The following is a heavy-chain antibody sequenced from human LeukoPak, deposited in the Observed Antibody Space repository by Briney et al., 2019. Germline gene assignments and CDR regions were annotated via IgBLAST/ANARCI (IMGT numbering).Heavy chain of an antibody. J-gene: IGHJ4*02. V-gene: IGHV3-30*04. CDR2: ISYDGSNK. CDR1: GFTFSSYA. CDR3: ARGSKSYGDYIRSRIHYFDY. D-gene: IGHD4-17*01. Sequence: GGSLRLSCAASGFTFSSYAMHWVRRPPGKGLEWVAVISYDGSNKYYADSVKGRFTISRDNPKNTLYLQMNSLRAEDTAVYYCARGSKSYGDYIRSRIHYFDYWGQGTLVTVSS.